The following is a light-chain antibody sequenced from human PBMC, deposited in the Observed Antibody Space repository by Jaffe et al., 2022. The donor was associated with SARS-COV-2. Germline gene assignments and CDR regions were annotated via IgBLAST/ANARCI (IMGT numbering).Light chain of an antibody. V-gene: IGKV1-5*03. CDR3: QQYNSYSGT. CDR2: KAS. CDR1: QSISSW. J-gene: IGKJ4*01. Sequence: DIQMTQSPSTLSASVGDRVTITCRASQSISSWLAWYQQKPGKAPKLLIYKASSLESGVPLRFSGSGSGTEFTLTISSLQPDDFATYYCQQYNSYSGTFGGGTKVEIK.